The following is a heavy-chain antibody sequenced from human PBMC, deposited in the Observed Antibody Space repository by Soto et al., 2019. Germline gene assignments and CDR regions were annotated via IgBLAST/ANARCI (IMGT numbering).Heavy chain of an antibody. CDR2: IYSGGNT. CDR1: GFTVSNNY. Sequence: EVQLVESGGGLVRPGGSLRLSCVASGFTVSNNYMSWVRQAPGKGLEWVSFIYSGGNTYYADSVKGRFTLSRDKSKNTLYLQMTGLRAEDTAVYYCTRRPGSWGQGTLVTVSA. V-gene: IGHV3-66*01. CDR3: TRRPGS. J-gene: IGHJ5*02. D-gene: IGHD7-27*01.